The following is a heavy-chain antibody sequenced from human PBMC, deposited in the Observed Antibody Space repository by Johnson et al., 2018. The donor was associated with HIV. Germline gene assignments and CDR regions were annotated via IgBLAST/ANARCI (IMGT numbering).Heavy chain of an antibody. Sequence: VQLVESGGDLVQPGGSLRLSCVGSGFTFSTNWMHWVRQAPGKGLVWVSRINSDGSSTSYADSVKGRFTISRDNAKNTLYLQMDSLGAEDTAVYYCARDRFYSSSWEGAADAFDIWGQGTMVTVSS. CDR2: INSDGSST. V-gene: IGHV3-74*01. CDR1: GFTFSTNW. J-gene: IGHJ3*02. D-gene: IGHD6-13*01. CDR3: ARDRFYSSSWEGAADAFDI.